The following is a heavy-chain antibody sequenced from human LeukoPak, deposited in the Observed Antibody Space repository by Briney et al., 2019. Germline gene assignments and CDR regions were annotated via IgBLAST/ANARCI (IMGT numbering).Heavy chain of an antibody. Sequence: SETLSLTCAVYGGTFSGYYWSWIRQPPRKGLEWIGEINHSGSTNYNPSLKSRVTMSVDTSKNQFSLKLSSVTAADTAVYYCARDSGSVTAPRYNWFDPWGQGTLVTVSS. CDR2: INHSGST. J-gene: IGHJ5*02. CDR1: GGTFSGYY. V-gene: IGHV4-34*01. CDR3: ARDSGSVTAPRYNWFDP. D-gene: IGHD2-21*02.